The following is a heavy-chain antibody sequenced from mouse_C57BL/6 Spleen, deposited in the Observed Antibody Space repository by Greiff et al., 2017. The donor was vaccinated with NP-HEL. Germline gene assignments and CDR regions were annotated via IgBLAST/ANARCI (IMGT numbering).Heavy chain of an antibody. Sequence: QVQLKESGPGLVQPSQSLSITCTVSGFSLTSYGVHWVRQSPGKGLEWLGVIWSGGSTDYNAAFISRLSISKDNSKSQVFFKMNSLQADDTAIYYCARGEYYWYFDVWGTGTTVTVSS. J-gene: IGHJ1*03. CDR3: ARGEYYWYFDV. CDR2: IWSGGST. CDR1: GFSLTSYG. V-gene: IGHV2-2*01. D-gene: IGHD2-10*02.